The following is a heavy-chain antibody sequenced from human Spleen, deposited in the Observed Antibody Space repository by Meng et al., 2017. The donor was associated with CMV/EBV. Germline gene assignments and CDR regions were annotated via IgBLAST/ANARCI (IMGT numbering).Heavy chain of an antibody. J-gene: IGHJ6*02. CDR1: GFTFGDYA. Sequence: GESLKISCTASGFTFGDYAMTWVRQAPGKGLEWVANMNQDGSQKHYVDSVKGRFTISRDNAKNSLSLQMNSLGAEDTAVYYCVRDMDVWGQGTTVTVSS. CDR3: VRDMDV. V-gene: IGHV3-7*01. CDR2: MNQDGSQK.